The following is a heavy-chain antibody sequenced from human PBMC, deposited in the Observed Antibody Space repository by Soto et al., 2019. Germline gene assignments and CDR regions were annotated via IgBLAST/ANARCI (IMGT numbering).Heavy chain of an antibody. J-gene: IGHJ6*04. CDR3: AREPENSSGWYYYNGMDV. V-gene: IGHV1-2*04. Sequence: ASVKVSCKASGYTFTGYYMHWVRQAPGQGLEWMGWINPNSGGTNYAQKFQGWVTMTRDTSISTAYMELSRLRSDDTAVYYCAREPENSSGWYYYNGMDVWGKGTTVTVSS. CDR2: INPNSGGT. D-gene: IGHD6-19*01. CDR1: GYTFTGYY.